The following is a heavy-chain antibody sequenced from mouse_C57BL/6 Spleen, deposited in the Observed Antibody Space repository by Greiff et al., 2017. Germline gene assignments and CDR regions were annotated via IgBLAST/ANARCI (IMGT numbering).Heavy chain of an antibody. CDR2: IYPGDGDT. D-gene: IGHD1-1*01. CDR3: ARYDYGSSYGYFDV. CDR1: GYAFSSYW. Sequence: QVQLQQSGAELVKPGASVKISCKASGYAFSSYWMNWVKQRPGKGLEWIGQIYPGDGDTDYNGQFKGKATLTADKSSSTAYMQLSSLTSEDSAVYFCARYDYGSSYGYFDVWGTGTTVTVSS. V-gene: IGHV1-80*01. J-gene: IGHJ1*03.